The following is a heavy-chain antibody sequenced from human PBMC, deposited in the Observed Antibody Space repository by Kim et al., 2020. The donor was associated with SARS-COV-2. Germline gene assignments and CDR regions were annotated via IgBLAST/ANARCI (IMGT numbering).Heavy chain of an antibody. CDR3: ARTYYDILTGDYYGMDV. J-gene: IGHJ6*02. CDR1: GGSISSYY. V-gene: IGHV4-59*01. CDR2: IYYSGST. D-gene: IGHD3-9*01. Sequence: SETLSLTCTVSGGSISSYYWSWIRQPPGKGLEWIGYIYYSGSTNYNPSLKSRVTISVDTSKNQFSLKLSSVTAADTAVYYCARTYYDILTGDYYGMDVWGQGTTVTVSS.